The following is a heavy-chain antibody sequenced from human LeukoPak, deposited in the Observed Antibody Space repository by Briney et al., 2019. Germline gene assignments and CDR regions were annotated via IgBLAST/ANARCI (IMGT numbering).Heavy chain of an antibody. CDR1: GFTFTHYW. V-gene: IGHV3-74*01. J-gene: IGHJ4*02. D-gene: IGHD3-10*01. CDR3: ARGGVGSFDS. Sequence: GGSLRLSCAASGFTFTHYWIHWVRQIPGEGLVWISHIHSDGTERSYADAVKGRFTISRDNARNTVDLQMDSLRVEDTAMYYCARGGVGSFDSWGQGTLVTVS. CDR2: IHSDGTER.